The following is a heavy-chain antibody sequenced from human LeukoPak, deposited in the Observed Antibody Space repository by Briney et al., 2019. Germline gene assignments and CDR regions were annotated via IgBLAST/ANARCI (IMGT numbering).Heavy chain of an antibody. CDR3: ARARGYCSGGSCFSYVPYYFDY. D-gene: IGHD2-15*01. CDR1: GFTFSSYS. CDR2: ISSSSSYI. J-gene: IGHJ4*02. Sequence: GGSLRLSCAASGFTFSSYSMNWVRQAPGKGLVWVSSISSSSSYIYYADSVKGRFTISRDNAKNSLYLQMNSLRAEDTAVYYCARARGYCSGGSCFSYVPYYFDYWGQGTLVTVSS. V-gene: IGHV3-21*01.